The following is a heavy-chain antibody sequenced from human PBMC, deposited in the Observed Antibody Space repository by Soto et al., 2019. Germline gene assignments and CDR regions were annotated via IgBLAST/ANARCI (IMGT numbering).Heavy chain of an antibody. J-gene: IGHJ4*02. CDR3: AKGYDFWSGYYPYDY. D-gene: IGHD3-3*01. Sequence: ASVRLSCAASGFTFSSYAMSWVRQAPGKGLEWVSAISGSGGSTYYADSVKGRFTISRDNSKNTLYLQMNSLRAEDTSVYYCAKGYDFWSGYYPYDYWGQGTLVTVSS. CDR1: GFTFSSYA. V-gene: IGHV3-23*01. CDR2: ISGSGGST.